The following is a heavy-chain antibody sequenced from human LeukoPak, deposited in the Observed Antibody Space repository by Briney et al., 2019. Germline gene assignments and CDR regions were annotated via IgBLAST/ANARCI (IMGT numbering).Heavy chain of an antibody. J-gene: IGHJ4*02. Sequence: SETLSLTCAVYGGSFSGYYWSWIRQPPGKGLEWIGYIYTSGSTNYNPPLKSRVTISVDTSKNQFSLKLSSVTAADTAVYYCEVVTAVGVSYWGQGTLVTVSS. CDR3: EVVTAVGVSY. CDR2: IYTSGST. CDR1: GGSFSGYY. D-gene: IGHD2-21*02. V-gene: IGHV4-4*09.